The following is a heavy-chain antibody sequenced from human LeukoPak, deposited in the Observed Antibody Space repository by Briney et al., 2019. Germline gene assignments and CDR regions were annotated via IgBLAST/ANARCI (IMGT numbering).Heavy chain of an antibody. CDR2: IKEDGSEK. V-gene: IGHV3-7*01. Sequence: GSLRLSCTASGFTFSTYWMTWVRQAPGKGLEWVANIKEDGSEKYYVDSVKGRFTISRDNAKNSLYLQMNSLKVEDTAVYYCARESGGDYYLDYWGQGTLVTVSS. CDR3: ARESGGDYYLDY. D-gene: IGHD4-17*01. CDR1: GFTFSTYW. J-gene: IGHJ4*02.